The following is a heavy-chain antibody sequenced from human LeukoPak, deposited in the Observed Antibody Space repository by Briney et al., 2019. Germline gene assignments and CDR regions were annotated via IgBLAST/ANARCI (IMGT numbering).Heavy chain of an antibody. V-gene: IGHV1-69*05. CDR3: AGVGYYGSGSYSWFDP. Sequence: SVKVSCKASGGTFSSYAISWVRQAPGQGLEWMGGIIPIFGTANYAQKFQGRVTITTDESTSTAYMELSSLRSEDTAVYYCAGVGYYGSGSYSWFDPWGQGTLVTVSS. D-gene: IGHD3-10*01. CDR2: IIPIFGTA. CDR1: GGTFSSYA. J-gene: IGHJ5*02.